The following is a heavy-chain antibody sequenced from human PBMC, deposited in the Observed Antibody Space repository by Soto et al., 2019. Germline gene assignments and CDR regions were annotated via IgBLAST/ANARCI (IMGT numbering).Heavy chain of an antibody. D-gene: IGHD6-13*01. CDR2: IYYSGST. V-gene: IGHV4-59*08. CDR3: ARPSGYSSNWYPFDI. Sequence: SETLSLTCSVSGGSISSYYWSWIRQPPGKGLEWIGDIYYSGSTNYNPSLKSRVTISVDTSKNQFSLNLISVTAADTAVYYCARPSGYSSNWYPFDIWGQGTMVTVSS. J-gene: IGHJ3*02. CDR1: GGSISSYY.